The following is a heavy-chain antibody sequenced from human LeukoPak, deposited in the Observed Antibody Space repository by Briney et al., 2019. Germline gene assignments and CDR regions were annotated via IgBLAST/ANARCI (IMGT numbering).Heavy chain of an antibody. V-gene: IGHV1-69*04. D-gene: IGHD2-15*01. CDR2: IIPILGIA. Sequence: SVKVSCKASRGTFSSYAISWVRQAPGQGLEWMGRIIPILGIANYAQKFQGRVTITADKSTSTAYMELSSLRSEDTAVYYRATTYGYCSGGSCRNYYYYGMDVWGQGTTVTVSS. CDR1: RGTFSSYA. J-gene: IGHJ6*02. CDR3: ATTYGYCSGGSCRNYYYYGMDV.